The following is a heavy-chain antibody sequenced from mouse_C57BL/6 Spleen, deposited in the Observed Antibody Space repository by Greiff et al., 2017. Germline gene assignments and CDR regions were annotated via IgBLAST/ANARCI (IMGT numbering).Heavy chain of an antibody. CDR2: IYPRDGST. V-gene: IGHV1-78*01. J-gene: IGHJ3*01. Sequence: VQLQQSDAELVKPGASVKISCKVSGYTFTDHTIHWMKQRPEQGLEWIGYIYPRDGSTKYNEKFKGKATLTADKSSSTAYMQLNSLTSEDSAVYFCAKEFYDGYYVFAYWGQGTLVTVSA. CDR3: AKEFYDGYYVFAY. CDR1: GYTFTDHT. D-gene: IGHD2-3*01.